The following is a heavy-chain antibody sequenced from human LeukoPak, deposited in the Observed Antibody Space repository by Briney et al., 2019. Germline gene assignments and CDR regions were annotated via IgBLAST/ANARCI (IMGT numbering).Heavy chain of an antibody. V-gene: IGHV1-8*01. CDR1: GYTFTSYD. D-gene: IGHD2-2*01. Sequence: ASVKVSCKASGYTFTSYDINWVRQATGQGLGWMGWMNPNSGNTGYAQKFQGRVTMTRNTSISTAYMELSSLRSEDTAVYYCASAARYRRNYYYYGMDVWGQGTTVTVSS. CDR2: MNPNSGNT. J-gene: IGHJ6*02. CDR3: ASAARYRRNYYYYGMDV.